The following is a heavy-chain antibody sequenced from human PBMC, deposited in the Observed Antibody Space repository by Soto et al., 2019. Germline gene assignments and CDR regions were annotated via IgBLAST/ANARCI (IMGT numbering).Heavy chain of an antibody. CDR1: GGSIRNGDYY. CDR3: ATDRGGRWLQFGFDY. D-gene: IGHD5-12*01. CDR2: VYYSGTT. J-gene: IGHJ4*02. V-gene: IGHV4-30-4*02. Sequence: ASETLSLTCTVSGGSIRNGDYYWGWIRQPPGKGLERIGYVYYSGTTYSHPSLNSRVSISVDTSENQFSLRSEDTAVYYCATDRGGRWLQFGFDYWGQGTLVTVSS.